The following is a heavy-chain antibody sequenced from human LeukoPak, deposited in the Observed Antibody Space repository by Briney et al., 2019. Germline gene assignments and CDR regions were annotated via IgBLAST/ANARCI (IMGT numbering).Heavy chain of an antibody. Sequence: GWSLRLSCAASGFTFSSYAMSWVRQAPGKGLEWVSAISGSDGSTYYADSVKGRFTISRDNSKNTLYLQMNSLRAGDTAVYYCAKGGNEHPGIAEAGTVWILDYWGQGTLVTVSS. CDR3: AKGGNEHPGIAEAGTVWILDY. J-gene: IGHJ4*02. D-gene: IGHD6-13*01. CDR1: GFTFSSYA. V-gene: IGHV3-23*01. CDR2: ISGSDGST.